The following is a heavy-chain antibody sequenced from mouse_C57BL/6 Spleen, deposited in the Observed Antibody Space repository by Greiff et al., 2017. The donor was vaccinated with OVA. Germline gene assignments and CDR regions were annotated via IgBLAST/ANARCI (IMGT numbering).Heavy chain of an antibody. D-gene: IGHD2-10*02. CDR3: ARSGYGNYDAMDY. J-gene: IGHJ4*01. V-gene: IGHV1-50*01. Sequence: VQLQQSGAELVKPGASVKLSCKASGYTFTSYWMQWVKQRPGQGLEWIGEIDPSDSYTNYNQKFKGKATLTVDTSSSTAYMQLSSLTSEDSAVYYCARSGYGNYDAMDYWGQGTSVTVSS. CDR2: IDPSDSYT. CDR1: GYTFTSYW.